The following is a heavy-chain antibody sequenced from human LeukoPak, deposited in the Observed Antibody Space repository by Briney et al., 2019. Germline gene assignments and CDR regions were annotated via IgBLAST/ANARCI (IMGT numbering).Heavy chain of an antibody. CDR2: IYHSGNT. CDR3: ARDVGVYYYYYMDV. CDR1: DYSITSGLY. V-gene: IGHV4-38-2*02. D-gene: IGHD1-26*01. J-gene: IGHJ6*03. Sequence: SETLSLTCVVSDYSITSGLYWGWIRQPPGKGLEWIGTIYHSGNTYYNPSLKSRVTISIDTSKNQFSLKLSSVTAADTAVYYCARDVGVYYYYYMDVWGKGTTVTVSS.